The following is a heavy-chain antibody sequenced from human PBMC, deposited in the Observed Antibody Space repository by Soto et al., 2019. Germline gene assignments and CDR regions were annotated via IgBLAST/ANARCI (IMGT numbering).Heavy chain of an antibody. Sequence: LRLSCAASGFTFSSYGMHWVRQAPGKGLEWVAVIWYDGSNKYYADSVKGRFTISRDNSKNTLYLQMNSLRAEDTAVYYCARLGYCSSTSCHRYYYYGMDVWGQGTTVTVSS. CDR2: IWYDGSNK. CDR3: ARLGYCSSTSCHRYYYYGMDV. CDR1: GFTFSSYG. D-gene: IGHD2-2*01. V-gene: IGHV3-33*01. J-gene: IGHJ6*02.